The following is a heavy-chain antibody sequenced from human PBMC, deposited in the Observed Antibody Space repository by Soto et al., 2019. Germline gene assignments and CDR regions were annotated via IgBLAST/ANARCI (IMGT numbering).Heavy chain of an antibody. Sequence: LSLTCAVSGASISGSYYYWAWLRQSPGKGPEWIGSVFYTGFTSYNPSLESRVSVSVDTSKSQFSLKLSAVTAADTAVYYCATSQKGYNWNYFDHWGQGALVTVSS. V-gene: IGHV4-39*01. CDR3: ATSQKGYNWNYFDH. CDR2: VFYTGFT. D-gene: IGHD1-20*01. CDR1: GASISGSYYY. J-gene: IGHJ4*02.